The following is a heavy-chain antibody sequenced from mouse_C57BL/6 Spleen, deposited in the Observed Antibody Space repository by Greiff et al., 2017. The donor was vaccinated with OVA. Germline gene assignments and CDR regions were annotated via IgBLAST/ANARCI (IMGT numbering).Heavy chain of an antibody. Sequence: VQLQQPGAELVKPGASVKLSCKASGYTFTSYWMQWVKQRPGQGLEWIGEIDPSDSHTNYNQKFKGKATLTVDTSSSTAYMQLSSLTSEDSAVYYCARTSGSSFDYWGQGTTLTDSS. D-gene: IGHD1-1*01. CDR2: IDPSDSHT. J-gene: IGHJ2*01. CDR3: ARTSGSSFDY. V-gene: IGHV1-50*01. CDR1: GYTFTSYW.